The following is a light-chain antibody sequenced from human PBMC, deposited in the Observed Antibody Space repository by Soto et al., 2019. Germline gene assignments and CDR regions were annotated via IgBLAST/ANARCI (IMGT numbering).Light chain of an antibody. J-gene: IGLJ3*02. V-gene: IGLV1-44*01. CDR3: CLSPGSLTWL. CDR1: SSNIGSNT. CDR2: TAG. Sequence: QSVLTQPLSASASPGQRVTISCSGGSSNIGSNTVAWYQHLPGTAPPRLIFTAGQRPSGVPGRFSGSKSGTSASLAISGLQSEDEAEYYCCLSPGSLTWLFGGGTKLTVL.